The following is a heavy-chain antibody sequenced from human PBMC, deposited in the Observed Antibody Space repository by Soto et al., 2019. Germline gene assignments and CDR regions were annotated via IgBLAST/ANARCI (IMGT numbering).Heavy chain of an antibody. Sequence: GGSLRRSCAASGFTFSSYAMSWVRQDPGKGLEWVSAIGGSGGSTYYADSVKGRFTISRDNSKNTLYLQMNSLRAEDTAVYYCAKILGTYDILTGYSPGYFDYWGQGTLVTVSS. V-gene: IGHV3-23*01. D-gene: IGHD3-9*01. CDR2: IGGSGGST. CDR1: GFTFSSYA. J-gene: IGHJ4*02. CDR3: AKILGTYDILTGYSPGYFDY.